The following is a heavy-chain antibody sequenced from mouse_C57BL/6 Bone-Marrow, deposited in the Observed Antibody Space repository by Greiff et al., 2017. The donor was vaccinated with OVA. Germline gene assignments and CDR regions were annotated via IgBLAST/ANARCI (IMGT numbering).Heavy chain of an antibody. J-gene: IGHJ2*01. V-gene: IGHV1-81*01. CDR2: IYPRSGNT. Sequence: QVQLQQSGAELARPGASVKLSCKASGYTFTSYGISWVKQRPGQGLEWIGEIYPRSGNTYYNEKFKGKATLTADKSSSTAYMELRSLTSEDSAVYFCARGDRDGYWGQGTTLTVSS. CDR1: GYTFTSYG. CDR3: ARGDRDGY. D-gene: IGHD3-3*01.